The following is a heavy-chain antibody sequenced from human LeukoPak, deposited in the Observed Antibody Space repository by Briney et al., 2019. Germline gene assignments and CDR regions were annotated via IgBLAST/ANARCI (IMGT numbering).Heavy chain of an antibody. CDR3: ARDPLGATDLDY. J-gene: IGHJ4*02. CDR2: IDGAGGEK. Sequence: GGSLRLSCAVSGLTFSGSWITWIRQAPGKGLEWVGNIDGAGGEKHYVDSVKGRFTISRDNAKTSLYLHMNSLRAEDTAVYYCARDPLGATDLDYWGQGTLVTVSS. D-gene: IGHD1-26*01. CDR1: GLTFSGSW. V-gene: IGHV3-7*01.